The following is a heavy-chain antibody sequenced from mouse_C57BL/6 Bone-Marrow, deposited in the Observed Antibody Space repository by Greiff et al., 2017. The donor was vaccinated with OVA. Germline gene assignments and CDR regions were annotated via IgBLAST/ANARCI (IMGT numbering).Heavy chain of an antibody. Sequence: QVQLQQSGAELVKPGASVKLSCKASGYTFTSYWMHWVKQRPGQGLEWIGMIHPNSGSTNYNEKFKRKATLTVDKSSSTAYMQLSSLTSEDSAVYYCARWDYDRGAWFAYWGQGTLVTVSA. CDR1: GYTFTSYW. CDR2: IHPNSGST. D-gene: IGHD2-4*01. J-gene: IGHJ3*01. CDR3: ARWDYDRGAWFAY. V-gene: IGHV1-64*01.